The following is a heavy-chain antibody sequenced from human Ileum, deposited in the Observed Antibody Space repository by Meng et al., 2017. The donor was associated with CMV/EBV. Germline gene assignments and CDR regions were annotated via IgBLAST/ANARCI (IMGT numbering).Heavy chain of an antibody. CDR3: ATEREPRGANDY. J-gene: IGHJ4*02. CDR2: ISSDGNNK. Sequence: CAAAGCTFSNYAMHWLRQAPGKGPEWVAVISSDGNNKYYEDSVKGRFSLSRDNSKNMLFLQINSLRTEDTAVYYCATEREPRGANDYWGQGTLVTVSS. V-gene: IGHV3-30*04. CDR1: GCTFSNYA. D-gene: IGHD3-10*01.